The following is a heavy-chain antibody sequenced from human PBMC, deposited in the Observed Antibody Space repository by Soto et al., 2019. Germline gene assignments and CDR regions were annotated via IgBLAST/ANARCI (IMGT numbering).Heavy chain of an antibody. V-gene: IGHV3-30-3*01. D-gene: IGHD4-4*01. CDR2: ISFDAINQ. Sequence: LVVESGGGVVQPGKSLRLSCVASGFTFNNYAMHWVRQAPGKGLEWVAGISFDAINQYYADSVRGRYTIARKNSKNRLSLEMNSLRIEDTAVYYCARGLSYSYKDAFDIWGPGTTVIVSS. J-gene: IGHJ3*02. CDR1: GFTFNNYA. CDR3: ARGLSYSYKDAFDI.